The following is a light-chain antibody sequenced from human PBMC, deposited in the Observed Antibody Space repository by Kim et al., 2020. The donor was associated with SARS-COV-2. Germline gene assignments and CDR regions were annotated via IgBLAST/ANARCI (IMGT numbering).Light chain of an antibody. V-gene: IGLV3-1*01. CDR2: QDS. CDR3: QAWDSSTAV. CDR1: KLGDKY. J-gene: IGLJ2*01. Sequence: SYELTQPPSVSVSPGQTASITCSGDKLGDKYACWYQQKPGQSPVLVTYQDSKRPSGIPERFSGSNSGNTATLTISGTQAMEEADYYCQAWDSSTAVFGGG.